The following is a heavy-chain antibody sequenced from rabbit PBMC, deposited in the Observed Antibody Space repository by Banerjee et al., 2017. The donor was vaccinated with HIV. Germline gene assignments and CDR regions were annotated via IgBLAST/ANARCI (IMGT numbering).Heavy chain of an antibody. CDR1: GFSLSIYE. J-gene: IGHJ4*01. CDR2: IYAGNSGST. D-gene: IGHD1-1*01. V-gene: IGHV1S45*01. CDR3: ARGGDGSGGLDL. Sequence: QEQLVEYGGDLVQPEGSLTLTCTASGFSLSIYEMCWVRQAPGKGLEWIACIYAGNSGSTWYASWAKGRFTISKTSSTTVTLQMTSLTAADTATYFCARGGDGSGGLDLWGPGTLVTVS.